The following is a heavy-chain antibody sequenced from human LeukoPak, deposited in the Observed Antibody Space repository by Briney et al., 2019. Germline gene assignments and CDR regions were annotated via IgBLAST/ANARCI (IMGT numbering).Heavy chain of an antibody. D-gene: IGHD3-10*01. CDR1: GGSISSSSYY. CDR2: IYYSGST. J-gene: IGHJ4*02. V-gene: IGHV4-39*07. Sequence: NPSETLSLTCTVSGGSISSSSYYWGWIRQPPGKGLEWIGSIYYSGSTNYNPSLKSRVTISVDTSKNQFSLKLSSVTAADTAVYYCARRSRHSAGSGSYVDYWGQGTLVTVSS. CDR3: ARRSRHSAGSGSYVDY.